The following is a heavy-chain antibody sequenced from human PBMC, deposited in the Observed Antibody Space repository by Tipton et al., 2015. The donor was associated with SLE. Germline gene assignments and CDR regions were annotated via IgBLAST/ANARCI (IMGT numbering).Heavy chain of an antibody. CDR3: ARDRNTIFGVAPYGMDV. J-gene: IGHJ6*02. CDR1: GGSFSVHY. V-gene: IGHV4-34*01. Sequence: TLSLTCAVYGGSFSVHYWSWSRIRQPPGKGLEWIGEIDHSRSTNYNPSLKSRVTISRDTSKNQFSLKLSSVTAADTAVYYCARDRNTIFGVAPYGMDVWGQGTAVTVSS. CDR2: IDHSRST. D-gene: IGHD3-3*01.